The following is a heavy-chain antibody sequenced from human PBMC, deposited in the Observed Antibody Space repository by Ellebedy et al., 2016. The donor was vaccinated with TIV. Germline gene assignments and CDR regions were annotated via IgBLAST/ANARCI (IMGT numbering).Heavy chain of an antibody. V-gene: IGHV3-33*01. D-gene: IGHD1-1*01. Sequence: GGSLRLXXATSGFSFINYGMSWVRQAPGKGLEWVAGVWYDGANKNYADSVKGRFTISKDNSNNTLYLEMNRLRVEDTAVYYCARDRVGTGTTFDYWGRGTLITVSS. J-gene: IGHJ4*02. CDR2: VWYDGANK. CDR1: GFSFINYG. CDR3: ARDRVGTGTTFDY.